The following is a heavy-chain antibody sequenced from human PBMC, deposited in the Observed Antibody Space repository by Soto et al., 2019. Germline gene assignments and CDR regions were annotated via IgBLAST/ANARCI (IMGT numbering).Heavy chain of an antibody. J-gene: IGHJ5*02. V-gene: IGHV4-30-4*01. CDR2: IYYSGST. D-gene: IGHD3-3*01. Sequence: SETLSFTCTVSGGSISSGDYYWSWIRQPPGKGLEWIGYIYYSGSTYYNPSLKSRVTISVDTSKNQFSLKLSSVTAADTAVYYCARTPYYDFWSGYIWFDPWGQGTLVTSPQ. CDR1: GGSISSGDYY. CDR3: ARTPYYDFWSGYIWFDP.